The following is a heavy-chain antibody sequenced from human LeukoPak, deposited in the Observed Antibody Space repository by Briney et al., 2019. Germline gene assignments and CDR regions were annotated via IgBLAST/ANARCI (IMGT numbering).Heavy chain of an antibody. V-gene: IGHV1-69*13. CDR2: IIPIFGTA. D-gene: IGHD6-6*01. J-gene: IGHJ3*02. CDR3: ASIAARDLVAFDI. CDR1: GGTFSSYA. Sequence: SVKVSCKASGGTFSSYAISWVRQAPGQGLEWMGGIIPIFGTANYAQKFQGRVTITADESTSTAYMELSSLRSEDTAVYYCASIAARDLVAFDIWGQGTMVTVSS.